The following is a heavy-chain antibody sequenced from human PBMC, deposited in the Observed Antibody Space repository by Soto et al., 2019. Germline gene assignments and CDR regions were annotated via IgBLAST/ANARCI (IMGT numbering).Heavy chain of an antibody. J-gene: IGHJ4*02. V-gene: IGHV3-11*06. D-gene: IGHD6-25*01. CDR3: ARGSRGPDY. CDR2: INDSGSFT. Sequence: PGGSLRLSFSTSGFNFDEYYMSWIRQAPGRGLEWVAYINDSGSFTKYADSMKGRITISRDNAKDSVYLQMNRLGAEDTAVYFCARGSRGPDYWGQGTRVTVSS. CDR1: GFNFDEYY.